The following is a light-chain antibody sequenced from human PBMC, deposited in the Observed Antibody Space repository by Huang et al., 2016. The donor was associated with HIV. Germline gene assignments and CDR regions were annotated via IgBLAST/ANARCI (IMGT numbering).Light chain of an antibody. CDR1: QSVNNN. V-gene: IGKV3-15*01. Sequence: EIVMTQSPATLSVSPGERATLSCRASQSVNNNFAWYQQKPGQAPRRLIYGASTRASDIPAKFSGSGSGTEFTLTINRLQSEDSAVYDCQRYDNWPGTFGQGTKLEIK. J-gene: IGKJ2*01. CDR3: QRYDNWPGT. CDR2: GAS.